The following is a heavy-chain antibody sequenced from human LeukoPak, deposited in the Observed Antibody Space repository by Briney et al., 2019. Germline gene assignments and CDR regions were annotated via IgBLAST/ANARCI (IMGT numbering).Heavy chain of an antibody. D-gene: IGHD3-22*01. CDR2: ISFDGSNK. CDR3: ARTSMMAFVPDY. V-gene: IGHV3-30*03. CDR1: GFTFSSYG. J-gene: IGHJ4*02. Sequence: GRSLRLSCAASGFTFSSYGMYWVRQAPGKGLEWVAVISFDGSNKYYADSVRGRFTVSRDNSKDTLYPQMNSLRAEDTAVYYCARTSMMAFVPDYWGQGTLVTVSS.